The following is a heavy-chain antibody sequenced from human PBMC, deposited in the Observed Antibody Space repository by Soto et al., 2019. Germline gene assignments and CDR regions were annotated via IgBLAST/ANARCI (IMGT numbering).Heavy chain of an antibody. J-gene: IGHJ6*02. D-gene: IGHD6-19*01. CDR1: GGTFSSYS. CDR3: ARLKVPNSSGWLYCYYYGMDV. CDR2: IIPIFGTA. V-gene: IGHV1-69*06. Sequence: SVKVSCKTSGGTFSSYSISWVRQAPGQGREWMGGIIPIFGTANYAQKFQGRVTITADKSTSTAYMELSSLRSEDTAVYYCARLKVPNSSGWLYCYYYGMDVWGQGTTVTVSS.